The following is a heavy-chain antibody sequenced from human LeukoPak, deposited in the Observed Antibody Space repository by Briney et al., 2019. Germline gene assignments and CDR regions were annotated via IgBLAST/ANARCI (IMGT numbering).Heavy chain of an antibody. CDR1: GFTFSSYA. D-gene: IGHD2-8*01. CDR3: AKDLGYCTNGVCSSNWFDP. CDR2: ISYDGSNK. Sequence: LGGSLRLSCAASGFTFSSYARSWVRQAPGKGLEWVAVISYDGSNKYYADSVKGRFTISRDNSKNTLYLQMNSLRAEDTAVYYCAKDLGYCTNGVCSSNWFDPWGQGTLVTVSS. V-gene: IGHV3-30*18. J-gene: IGHJ5*02.